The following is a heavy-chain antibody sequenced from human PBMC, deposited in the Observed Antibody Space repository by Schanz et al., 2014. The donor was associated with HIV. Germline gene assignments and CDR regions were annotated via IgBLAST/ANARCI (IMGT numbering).Heavy chain of an antibody. Sequence: EQLVESGGGLVQPGGSLRLSCAASGFTLSSYWMSWVRQAPGKGLEWVAAISSDGNKKYYADSVQGRFTVSRDNPKSTLYLQMNSLRAEDTAIYHCAKNWNDHYYYYGVDVWGQGTTVTVSS. CDR1: GFTLSSYW. D-gene: IGHD1-1*01. CDR2: ISSDGNKK. J-gene: IGHJ6*02. V-gene: IGHV3-30*18. CDR3: AKNWNDHYYYYGVDV.